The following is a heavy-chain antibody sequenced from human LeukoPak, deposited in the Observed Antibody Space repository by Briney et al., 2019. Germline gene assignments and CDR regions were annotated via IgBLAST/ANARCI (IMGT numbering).Heavy chain of an antibody. Sequence: GGSLRPSCAASGFTFSSYAMHWVRQAPGKGLEWVEVISYDESNKYYADSVKGRFTISRDNSKNTLYLQMNSLRAEDTAVYYCAREAIVRSPASFDYWGQGTLVTVSS. CDR2: ISYDESNK. CDR3: AREAIVRSPASFDY. D-gene: IGHD1-26*01. CDR1: GFTFSSYA. V-gene: IGHV3-30*04. J-gene: IGHJ4*02.